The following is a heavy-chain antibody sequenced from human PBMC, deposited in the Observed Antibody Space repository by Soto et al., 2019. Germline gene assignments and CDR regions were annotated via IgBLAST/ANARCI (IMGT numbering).Heavy chain of an antibody. Sequence: ASVKVSCKDSGGTFSSYAISWVRQAPGQGLERMGGIIPIFGTANYAQKFQGRVTITADESTSTAYMELSSLRSVDTAVYYCAIAGSYYYDSSGYPPEYFQHWGQGTLVTVSS. V-gene: IGHV1-69*13. D-gene: IGHD3-22*01. J-gene: IGHJ1*01. CDR1: GGTFSSYA. CDR3: AIAGSYYYDSSGYPPEYFQH. CDR2: IIPIFGTA.